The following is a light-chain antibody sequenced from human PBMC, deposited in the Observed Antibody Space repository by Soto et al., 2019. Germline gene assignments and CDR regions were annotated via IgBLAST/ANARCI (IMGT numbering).Light chain of an antibody. CDR2: GNY. Sequence: QSVLTQPPSVSGAPGQRGTISCTGDNSNIGANYDVHWYQQVPGTAPKLLIYGNYNRPSGVPDRFSASKSGTSASLDITGLQAEDEADYYCQSFDSSRGIFGGGTKVTVL. CDR3: QSFDSSRGI. CDR1: NSNIGANYD. V-gene: IGLV1-40*01. J-gene: IGLJ2*01.